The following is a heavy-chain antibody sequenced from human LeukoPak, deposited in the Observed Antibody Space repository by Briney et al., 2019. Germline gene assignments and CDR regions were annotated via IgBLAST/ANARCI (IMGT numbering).Heavy chain of an antibody. CDR3: AREKY. J-gene: IGHJ4*02. Sequence: PSETLSLTCSVSDGSINSYYWNWIRRPPGKGLEWIGYIYYNGNTNYSPSLKSRVTMSVDTSKNLFSLKLSSVTAADTAVYYCAREKYWGQGTLVTVSS. CDR2: IYYNGNT. CDR1: DGSINSYY. V-gene: IGHV4-59*12.